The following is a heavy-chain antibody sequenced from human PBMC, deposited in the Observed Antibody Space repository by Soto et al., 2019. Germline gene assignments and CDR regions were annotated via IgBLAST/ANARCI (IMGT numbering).Heavy chain of an antibody. CDR1: GFTVSSNY. CDR3: ARETGYDSGGYYRFQYFHH. D-gene: IGHD3-22*01. Sequence: EVQLVETGGGLIQPGGSLRLSCAASGFTVSSNYMSWVRQAPGKGLEWVSVIYSGGSTYYADSVKGRFTISRDNSKNTLYLQMNSLRAEDTAVYYCARETGYDSGGYYRFQYFHHWGQGTLVTVSS. CDR2: IYSGGST. V-gene: IGHV3-53*02. J-gene: IGHJ1*01.